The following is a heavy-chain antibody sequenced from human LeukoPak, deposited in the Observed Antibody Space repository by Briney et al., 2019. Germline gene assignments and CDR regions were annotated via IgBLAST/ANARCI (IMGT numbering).Heavy chain of an antibody. D-gene: IGHD1-26*01. J-gene: IGHJ3*02. CDR3: AKSRLASGSYFRYAFDI. Sequence: ASVKVSCKASGYTFTGYYMHWVRQAPGQGLEWMGGFDPEDGETIYAQKFQGRVTMTEDTSTDTAYMELSSLRSEDTAVYYCAKSRLASGSYFRYAFDIWGQGTMVTVSS. CDR1: GYTFTGYY. V-gene: IGHV1-24*01. CDR2: FDPEDGET.